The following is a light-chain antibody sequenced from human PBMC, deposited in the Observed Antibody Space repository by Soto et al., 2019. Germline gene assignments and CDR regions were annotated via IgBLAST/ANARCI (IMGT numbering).Light chain of an antibody. CDR3: QQYNAYST. CDR2: DAS. V-gene: IGKV3D-15*01. Sequence: EIVMTQSPATLSVSPGERATLSCRASQSVSSNLAWYQQKPGQAPRLLIYDASNRATGIPDRFSGSGSGTDFTLTISSLQPDDFATYYCQQYNAYSTFGQGTKVDIK. J-gene: IGKJ1*01. CDR1: QSVSSN.